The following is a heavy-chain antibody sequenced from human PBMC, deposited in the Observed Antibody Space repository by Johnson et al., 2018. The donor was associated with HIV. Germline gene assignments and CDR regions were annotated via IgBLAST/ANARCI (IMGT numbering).Heavy chain of an antibody. J-gene: IGHJ3*02. Sequence: VQLVESGGGLVQPGGSLRLSCVGSGFTFSTNWMHWVRQAPGKGLVWVARINNDGGSTSYVDSVKGRFTISRDNAKNTLYLQMNSLRADDTAVYYCAREGPSERAGFDIWGQGTMVTVSS. CDR3: AREGPSERAGFDI. CDR2: INNDGGST. V-gene: IGHV3-74*01. CDR1: GFTFSTNW.